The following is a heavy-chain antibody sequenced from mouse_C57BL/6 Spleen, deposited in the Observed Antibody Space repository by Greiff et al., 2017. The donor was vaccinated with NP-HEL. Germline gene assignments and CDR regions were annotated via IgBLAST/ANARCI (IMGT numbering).Heavy chain of an antibody. CDR2: IHPNSGST. V-gene: IGHV1-64*01. D-gene: IGHD2-3*01. J-gene: IGHJ2*01. CDR1: GYTFTSYW. Sequence: VQLQQPGAELVKPGASVKLSCKASGYTFTSYWMHWVKQRPGQGLEWIGMIHPNSGSTNYNEKFKSKATLTVDKSSSTAYMQLSSLTSEDSAVYYCARGGDDQYYFDYWGQGTTLTVSS. CDR3: ARGGDDQYYFDY.